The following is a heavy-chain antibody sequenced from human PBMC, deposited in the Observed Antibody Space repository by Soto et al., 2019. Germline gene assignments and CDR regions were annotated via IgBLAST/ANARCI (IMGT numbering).Heavy chain of an antibody. V-gene: IGHV1-18*01. CDR1: GYTFTSYG. CDR2: ISAYNGNT. D-gene: IGHD3-3*01. J-gene: IGHJ4*02. CDR3: ARKVAPYYDFWSGYDPTFDY. Sequence: ASVKVSCKASGYTFTSYGISWVRQAPGQGLEWMGWISAYNGNTNYAQKLQGRVTMTTDTSTSTAYMELRSLRSDDTAVYYCARKVAPYYDFWSGYDPTFDYWGQGTLVTVSS.